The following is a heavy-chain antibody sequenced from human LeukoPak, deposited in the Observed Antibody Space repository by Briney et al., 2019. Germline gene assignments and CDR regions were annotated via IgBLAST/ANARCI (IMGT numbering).Heavy chain of an antibody. Sequence: GASVKVSCKASGYTFTDSYMHWVRQAPGQGLEWMGWINPNSGGTNYAQKFQGRVTMTRDTSIRTAYMELSRLRSDDTAVYYCARDPYYYDSSDYPDAFDIWGQGTTVTVSS. J-gene: IGHJ3*02. CDR3: ARDPYYYDSSDYPDAFDI. D-gene: IGHD3-22*01. V-gene: IGHV1-2*02. CDR2: INPNSGGT. CDR1: GYTFTDSY.